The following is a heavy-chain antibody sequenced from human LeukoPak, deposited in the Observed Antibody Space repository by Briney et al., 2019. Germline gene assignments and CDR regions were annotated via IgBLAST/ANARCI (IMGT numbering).Heavy chain of an antibody. Sequence: ASVKVSCKASGGTFRNYAISWVRQAPGQGLEWMGGIIPIFGTANYAQKFQGRVTITTDESTSTAYMELGSLRSEDTVVYYCAREAMWQQMVQNNWFDPWGQGTLVTVSS. CDR2: IIPIFGTA. CDR1: GGTFRNYA. J-gene: IGHJ5*02. D-gene: IGHD6-13*01. V-gene: IGHV1-69*05. CDR3: AREAMWQQMVQNNWFDP.